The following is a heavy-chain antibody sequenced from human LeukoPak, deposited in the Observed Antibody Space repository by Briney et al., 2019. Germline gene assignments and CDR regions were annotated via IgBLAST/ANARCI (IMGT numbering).Heavy chain of an antibody. D-gene: IGHD6-19*01. Sequence: SGPALVKPTQTLTLTCTFSGFSLSTSGMCVSWIRQPPGKALEWLARIDWDDDKYYSTSLKTRLTISKDTSKNQVVLTMTNMDPVDTATYYCARISGLAVAGTWGGFDHWGQGTLVTVSS. V-gene: IGHV2-70*11. CDR3: ARISGLAVAGTWGGFDH. CDR1: GFSLSTSGMC. J-gene: IGHJ4*02. CDR2: IDWDDDK.